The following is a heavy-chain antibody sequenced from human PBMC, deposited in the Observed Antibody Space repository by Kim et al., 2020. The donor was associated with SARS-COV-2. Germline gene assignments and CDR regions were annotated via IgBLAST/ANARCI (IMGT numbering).Heavy chain of an antibody. V-gene: IGHV1-24*01. D-gene: IGHD3-10*01. CDR1: GYTLTELS. Sequence: ASVKVSCKVSGYTLTELSMHWVRQAPGKGLEWMGGFDPEDGETIYAQKFQGRVTMTEDTSTDTAYMELSSLRSEDTAVYYCATGVWFGELLFPYYFDYWGQGTLVTVSS. CDR3: ATGVWFGELLFPYYFDY. CDR2: FDPEDGET. J-gene: IGHJ4*02.